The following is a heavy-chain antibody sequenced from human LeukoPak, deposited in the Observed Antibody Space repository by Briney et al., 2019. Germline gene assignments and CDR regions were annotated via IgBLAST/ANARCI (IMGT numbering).Heavy chain of an antibody. D-gene: IGHD6-6*01. Sequence: ASETLSLTCTVSGGSISSSSYYWGWIRRPPGKGLEWIGSIYYSGSTNYNPSLKSRVTISVDTSKNQFSLKLSSVTAADTAVYYCASSRGAARQFIDYWGQGTLVTASS. J-gene: IGHJ4*02. V-gene: IGHV4-39*07. CDR2: IYYSGST. CDR1: GGSISSSSYY. CDR3: ASSRGAARQFIDY.